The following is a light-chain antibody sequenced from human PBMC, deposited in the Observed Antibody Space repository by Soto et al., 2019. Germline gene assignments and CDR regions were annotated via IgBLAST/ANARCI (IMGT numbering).Light chain of an antibody. CDR1: QGISDY. CDR3: QQFNAYPLT. J-gene: IGKJ4*01. CDR2: GAS. V-gene: IGKV1-9*01. Sequence: DIPLTQSPSFLSASVGDRVTISCRASQGISDYLAWYQQKPGKAPKLMSYGASTLQSGVPSRFSGSASGTEFTLTISSLQPEDFATYFCQQFNAYPLTFGGGTKLEIK.